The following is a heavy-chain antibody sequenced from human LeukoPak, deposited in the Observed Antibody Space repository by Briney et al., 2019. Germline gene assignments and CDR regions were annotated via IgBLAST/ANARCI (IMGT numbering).Heavy chain of an antibody. V-gene: IGHV1-46*01. CDR2: INPSGGST. J-gene: IGHJ5*02. D-gene: IGHD2-2*01. CDR3: ARDGGDIVVVPAAGGFDP. Sequence: ASVKVSCKASGYTFPSYYMHWVRQAPGQGLEWMGIINPSGGSTSYAQKFQGRVTMTRDTSTSTVYMELSSLRSEDTAVYYCARDGGDIVVVPAAGGFDPWGQGTLVTVSS. CDR1: GYTFPSYY.